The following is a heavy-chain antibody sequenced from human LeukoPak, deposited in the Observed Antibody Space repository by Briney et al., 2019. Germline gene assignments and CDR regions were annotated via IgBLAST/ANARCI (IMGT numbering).Heavy chain of an antibody. V-gene: IGHV4-34*01. CDR1: GGSFSGYY. CDR2: INHSGST. Sequence: PSETLSLTCAVYGGSFSGYYWSWIRQPPGKGLEWIGEINHSGSTNYNPSLKSRVTISVDTSKYQFSLKLSSVTAADTAVYYCARNDCSGGSCYPPASWGQGTLVTVSS. CDR3: ARNDCSGGSCYPPAS. J-gene: IGHJ5*02. D-gene: IGHD2-15*01.